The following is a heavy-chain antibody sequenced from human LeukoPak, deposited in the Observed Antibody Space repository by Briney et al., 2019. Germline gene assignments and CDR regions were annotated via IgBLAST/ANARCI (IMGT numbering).Heavy chain of an antibody. CDR2: VSGSSSYI. D-gene: IGHD6-19*01. CDR3: ARDEAHRAAGLDAFDI. V-gene: IGHV3-21*01. J-gene: IGHJ3*02. CDR1: GFTFSSYT. Sequence: PGGSLRLSCAASGFTFSSYTMNWVRQAPGKGLEWVSCVSGSSSYIYYADSVKGRFTISRDNAKNSLYLQMNSLRAEDTAVYYCARDEAHRAAGLDAFDIWGQGTMVTVSS.